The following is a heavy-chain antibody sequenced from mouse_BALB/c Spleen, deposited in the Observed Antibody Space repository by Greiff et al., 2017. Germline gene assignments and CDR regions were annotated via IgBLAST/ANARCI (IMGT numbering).Heavy chain of an antibody. D-gene: IGHD1-1*01. V-gene: IGHV3-6*02. J-gene: IGHJ2*01. CDR1: GYSITSGYF. CDR3: ASHYYGRDFDY. CDR2: ISYDGSN. Sequence: ESGPGLVKPSQSLSLTCSVTGYSITSGYFWNWIRQFPGNKLEWMGYISYDGSNNYNPSLKNRISITRDTSKNQFFLKLNSVTTEDTATYYCASHYYGRDFDYGGQGTTLTVSS.